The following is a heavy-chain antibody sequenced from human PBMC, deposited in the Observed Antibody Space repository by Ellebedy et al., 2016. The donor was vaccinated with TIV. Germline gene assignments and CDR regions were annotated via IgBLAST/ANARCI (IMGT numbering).Heavy chain of an antibody. CDR3: LRHVSIVGPSELDH. D-gene: IGHD1-26*01. CDR2: LDNSGSA. V-gene: IGHV4-39*01. CDR1: GDSVSSHSY. J-gene: IGHJ4*02. Sequence: SETLSLTXSVSGDSVSSHSYWGWIRQSPGKGLEWVASLDNSGSAYYNPSLKSRVTISLDTSQSQVSLKLNSATVTDTATYYCLRHVSIVGPSELDHWGQGTLVTVSS.